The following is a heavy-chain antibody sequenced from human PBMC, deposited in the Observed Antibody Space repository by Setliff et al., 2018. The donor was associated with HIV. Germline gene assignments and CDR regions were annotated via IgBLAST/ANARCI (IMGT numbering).Heavy chain of an antibody. CDR1: GYTFTGYY. D-gene: IGHD3-10*01. V-gene: IGHV1-2*02. CDR2: INPNNGGT. CDR3: ARIGSGSYPYDY. J-gene: IGHJ4*02. Sequence: GASVKVSCKASGYTFTGYYMHWVRQAPGQGLEWMGWINPNNGGTNYAQKFQGRVTMTRDTSISTAYMELSRLRSDDTAVYYCARIGSGSYPYDYWGQGTLVTVSS.